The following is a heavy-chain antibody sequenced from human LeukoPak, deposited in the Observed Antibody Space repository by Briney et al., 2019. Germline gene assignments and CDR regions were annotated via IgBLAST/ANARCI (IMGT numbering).Heavy chain of an antibody. Sequence: GGSLRLSCAASGFTFSSFATSWVRQAPGKGLEWVSAISGSGGSTYYADSVKGRFTISRDNSKDTLYLQMNTLRADDTAIYYCAKDGTELAVSVTVTDYWGQGTLVTVSS. CDR3: AKDGTELAVSVTVTDY. D-gene: IGHD6-19*01. CDR2: ISGSGGST. J-gene: IGHJ4*02. CDR1: GFTFSSFA. V-gene: IGHV3-23*01.